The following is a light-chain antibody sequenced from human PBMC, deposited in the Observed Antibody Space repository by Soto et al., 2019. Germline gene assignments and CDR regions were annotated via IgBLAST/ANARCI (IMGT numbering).Light chain of an antibody. V-gene: IGKV1-5*03. CDR2: KAS. Sequence: DIQMTQSPSTLSGSVGDRVTITCRASQTISSWLAWYQQKPGKAPKLLIYKASTLKSGVPSRFSGSGSGTEFTLTISSLQPDDFATYYCQHYNSYSEVFGQGTKVDLK. CDR1: QTISSW. CDR3: QHYNSYSEV. J-gene: IGKJ1*01.